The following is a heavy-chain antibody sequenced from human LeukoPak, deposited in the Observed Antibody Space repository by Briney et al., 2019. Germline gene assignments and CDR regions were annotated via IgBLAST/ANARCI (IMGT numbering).Heavy chain of an antibody. Sequence: SETLSLTGTVSGGSISSYYWSWIRQPPGKGLEWMGYIYYSGSTNYNPSLKSRVTISVDTSKNQFSLKLSSVTAPDTAVYYCARGFTYYYGSGSYHAFDIWGQGTMVTVSS. CDR1: GGSISSYY. D-gene: IGHD3-10*01. CDR2: IYYSGST. CDR3: ARGFTYYYGSGSYHAFDI. V-gene: IGHV4-59*01. J-gene: IGHJ3*02.